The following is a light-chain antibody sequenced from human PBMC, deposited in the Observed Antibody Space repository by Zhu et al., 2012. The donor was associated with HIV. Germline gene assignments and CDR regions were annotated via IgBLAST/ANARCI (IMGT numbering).Light chain of an antibody. CDR1: QSVVTW. CDR3: QHLTLYPT. Sequence: DIQLTQSPSTLSASVGDRVTITCRASQSVVTWLAWYQQKPGKAPKLLVYKASSLESGVPSRFSGSGSGTEFTLTISSLQPDDFATYFCQHLTLYPTFGGGSKVEIK. V-gene: IGKV1-5*03. J-gene: IGKJ4*01. CDR2: KAS.